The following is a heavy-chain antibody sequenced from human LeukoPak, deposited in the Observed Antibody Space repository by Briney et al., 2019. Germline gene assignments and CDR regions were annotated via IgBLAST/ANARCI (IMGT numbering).Heavy chain of an antibody. CDR2: VDPEDGET. Sequence: GASVKVSCKASGYTFTDYYMHWVQQAPGKGLEWMGRVDPEDGETIYAEKFQGRVTITADTSTDTAYMELSSLRSEDTAVYYCARGVQFRFDYWGQGTLVTVSS. CDR3: ARGVQFRFDY. D-gene: IGHD5-24*01. V-gene: IGHV1-69-2*01. J-gene: IGHJ4*02. CDR1: GYTFTDYY.